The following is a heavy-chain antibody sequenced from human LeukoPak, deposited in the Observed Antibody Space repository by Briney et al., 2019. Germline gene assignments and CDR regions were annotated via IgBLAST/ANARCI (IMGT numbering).Heavy chain of an antibody. CDR3: ATDRTYYYDSSGYYPVG. Sequence: AAVKVSCKASGGTFSSYAISWVRQTPGQGLEWMGGFDPEDGETIYAQKFQGRVTMTEDTSTDTAYMELSSLRSEDTAVYYCATDRTYYYDSSGYYPVGWGQGTLVTVSS. J-gene: IGHJ4*02. CDR1: GGTFSSYA. D-gene: IGHD3-22*01. CDR2: FDPEDGET. V-gene: IGHV1-24*01.